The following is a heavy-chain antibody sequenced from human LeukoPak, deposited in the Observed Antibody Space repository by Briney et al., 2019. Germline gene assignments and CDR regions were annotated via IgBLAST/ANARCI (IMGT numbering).Heavy chain of an antibody. CDR1: GFTFSSYS. V-gene: IGHV3-21*01. CDR2: ISSSSSYI. J-gene: IGHJ3*02. Sequence: PGGSLRLSCAASGFTFSSYSMNWVRQAPGKGLEWVSSISSSSSYIYYADSVKGRFTISRDNAKNSLYLQMNSLRAEDTAVYYCARKFVVVPAAMISADAFDIWGQGTMVTVSS. CDR3: ARKFVVVPAAMISADAFDI. D-gene: IGHD2-2*01.